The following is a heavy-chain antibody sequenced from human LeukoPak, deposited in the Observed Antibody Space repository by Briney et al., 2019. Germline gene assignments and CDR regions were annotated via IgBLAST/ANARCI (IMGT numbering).Heavy chain of an antibody. CDR2: ISGSGGNT. V-gene: IGHV3-23*01. Sequence: GASLRLSCEASGFTFINYGMIWVRQAPGKGLEWVSGISGSGGNTYYADSVKGRFTISSDDSKNTLYLQMNSLRAEDTAVYYCAKGGWLEYWGQGTLVTVSS. CDR3: AKGGWLEY. CDR1: GFTFINYG. D-gene: IGHD5-24*01. J-gene: IGHJ4*02.